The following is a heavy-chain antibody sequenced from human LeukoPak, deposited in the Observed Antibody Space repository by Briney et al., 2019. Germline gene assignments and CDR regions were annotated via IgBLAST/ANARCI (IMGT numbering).Heavy chain of an antibody. D-gene: IGHD3-16*01. V-gene: IGHV4-4*07. J-gene: IGHJ2*01. CDR1: GGSISSYY. CDR3: ARGVYDYVWGGALWYFDL. CDR2: IYTSGST. Sequence: SETLSLTCTVSGGSISSYYWSWIRQPAGKGLEWIGRIYTSGSTNYNPSLKRGGTISVDTSKKQFSLKLSSLTAADTAVYYCARGVYDYVWGGALWYFDLWGRGTLVTVSS.